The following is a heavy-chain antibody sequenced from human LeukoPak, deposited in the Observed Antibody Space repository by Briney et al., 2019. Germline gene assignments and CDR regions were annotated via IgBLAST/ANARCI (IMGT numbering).Heavy chain of an antibody. CDR2: IYHSGST. Sequence: SETLSLTCTVSHCSISSNYYWGWIRQPPGKGLEWIGSIYHSGSTYYNPSLKSRVTISVDTSKNQLSLKLTSVTAADTAVYYCARSSGYMSYWGQGTLVTVSS. J-gene: IGHJ4*02. CDR3: ARSSGYMSY. V-gene: IGHV4-38-2*02. CDR1: HCSISSNYY. D-gene: IGHD3-22*01.